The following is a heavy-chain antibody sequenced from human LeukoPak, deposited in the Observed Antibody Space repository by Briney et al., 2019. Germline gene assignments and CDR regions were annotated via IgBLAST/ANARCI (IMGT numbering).Heavy chain of an antibody. CDR2: IIPIFGTA. CDR1: GGTFSSYA. CDR3: AITATRNYYYYMDV. V-gene: IGHV1-69*13. J-gene: IGHJ6*03. Sequence: SVKVSCKASGGTFSSYAISWVRQAPGQGLEWMGGIIPIFGTANYAQKFQGRVTITADESTSTAYMELSSLRSEDTAVYYCAITATRNYYYYMDVWGKGTTVTVSS. D-gene: IGHD4-11*01.